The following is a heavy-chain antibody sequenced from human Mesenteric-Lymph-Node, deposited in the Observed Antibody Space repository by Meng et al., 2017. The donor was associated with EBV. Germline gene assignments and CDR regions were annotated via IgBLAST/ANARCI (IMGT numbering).Heavy chain of an antibody. J-gene: IGHJ4*02. CDR3: ATEDAEYLGSGSD. Sequence: QVPLVHVGAVLNTPVTYMKSSFQSSGYTFTTYAISWVRQAPGQGLEWMGLTSVHNLNTNYAQKFQGRVTLTTDTSTSTAYMELRSLRSDDTAVYYCATEDAEYLGSGSDWGQGTLVTVSS. CDR2: TSVHNLNT. D-gene: IGHD3-10*01. V-gene: IGHV1-18*01. CDR1: GYTFTTYA.